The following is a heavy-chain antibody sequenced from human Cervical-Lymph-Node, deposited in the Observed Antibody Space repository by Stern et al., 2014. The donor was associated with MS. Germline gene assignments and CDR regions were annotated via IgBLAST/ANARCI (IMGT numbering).Heavy chain of an antibody. D-gene: IGHD1-1*01. CDR3: TTGRRDWNDERGFDY. Sequence: EVQLVQSGGGLVKPGGSLRLSCAASGFTFSNAWMSWVRQAPGKGLEWVGRIKSKTDGGTTDYAAPVKGRFTISRDDSKNTLYLQMNSLKTEDTAVYYCTTGRRDWNDERGFDYWGQGTLVTVSS. CDR2: IKSKTDGGTT. J-gene: IGHJ4*02. CDR1: GFTFSNAW. V-gene: IGHV3-15*01.